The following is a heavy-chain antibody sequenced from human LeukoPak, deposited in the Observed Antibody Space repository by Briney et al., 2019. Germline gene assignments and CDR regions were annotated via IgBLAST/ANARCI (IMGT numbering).Heavy chain of an antibody. CDR3: ARRDIVATIDY. CDR2: INYSGST. CDR1: GGSFSGYY. V-gene: IGHV4-34*01. Sequence: SETLSLTCAVYGGSFSGYYWSWIRQPPGKGLEWIGEINYSGSTNYNPSLKSRVTISVDTSKNQFSLKLSSVTAADTAVYYCARRDIVATIDYWGQGTLVTVSS. J-gene: IGHJ4*02. D-gene: IGHD5-12*01.